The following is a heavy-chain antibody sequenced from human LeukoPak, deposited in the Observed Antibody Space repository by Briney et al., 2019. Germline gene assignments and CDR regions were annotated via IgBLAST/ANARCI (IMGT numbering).Heavy chain of an antibody. CDR3: ATQRGGNPAY. CDR2: ITNDGSST. Sequence: GGSLRLSCAASGLTFSSHWMHWVRQVPGKGLVWVSRITNDGSSTTYADSVKGRFTISRDNAKNMLYLQVNSLRAEDTAVYYCATQRGGNPAYWGQGTLVTVSS. V-gene: IGHV3-74*01. D-gene: IGHD1-14*01. CDR1: GLTFSSHW. J-gene: IGHJ4*02.